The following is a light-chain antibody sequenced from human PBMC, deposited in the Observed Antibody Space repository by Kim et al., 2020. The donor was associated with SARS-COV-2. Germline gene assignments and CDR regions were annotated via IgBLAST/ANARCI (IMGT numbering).Light chain of an antibody. CDR1: QSVNIW. CDR2: RAS. V-gene: IGKV1-5*03. Sequence: DIQLTQSPSTLSASVGDRVTITCRASQSVNIWLAWYQQKPGKAPKLLIHRASSLESGVPSRFSGSGSETDFNFTINSLQPDDFATYYCQQYHRFSTFGQGTKV. CDR3: QQYHRFST. J-gene: IGKJ1*01.